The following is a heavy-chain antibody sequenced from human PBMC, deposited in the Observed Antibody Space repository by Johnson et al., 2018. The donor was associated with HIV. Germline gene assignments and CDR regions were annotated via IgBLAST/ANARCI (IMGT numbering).Heavy chain of an antibody. CDR1: GFTFSNAW. Sequence: MLLVESGGGLVKPGGSLRLSCAASGFTFSNAWMSWVRQAPGKGLEWVGRIKSKTDGGTTYYAAPVKGRFTISRDDSKNTLYLQMNSLKTEDTSVYYCTTAYQQWHGPDDAFDIWGQGTLVTVSS. D-gene: IGHD6-19*01. J-gene: IGHJ3*02. V-gene: IGHV3-15*01. CDR2: IKSKTDGGTT. CDR3: TTAYQQWHGPDDAFDI.